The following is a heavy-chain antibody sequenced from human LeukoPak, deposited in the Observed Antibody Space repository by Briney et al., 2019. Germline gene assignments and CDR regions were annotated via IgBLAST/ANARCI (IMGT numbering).Heavy chain of an antibody. D-gene: IGHD3-9*01. Sequence: PSETLSLTCAVYGGSSSGYYWSWIRHPPGKGLEWIGEINHSGSTNYNPSLKSRVTISVDTSKNQFSLKLSSVTAADTAVYYCARVGYYNGFDYWGQGTLVTVSS. CDR3: ARVGYYNGFDY. V-gene: IGHV4-34*01. CDR1: GGSSSGYY. CDR2: INHSGST. J-gene: IGHJ4*02.